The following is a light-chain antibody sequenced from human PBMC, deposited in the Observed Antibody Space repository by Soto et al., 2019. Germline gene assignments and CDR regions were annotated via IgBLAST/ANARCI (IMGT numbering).Light chain of an antibody. Sequence: DIQMTQSPSTLSASVGDRVTITCRASQSVSSWLAWYQQKPGKAPNLLIYDVSSWPIGVPSRFSGSGSGTEFTLTISRLQPDEFATYYCQKYYSYSGTFRQGTQVEIK. CDR2: DVS. V-gene: IGKV1-5*01. J-gene: IGKJ1*01. CDR1: QSVSSW. CDR3: QKYYSYSGT.